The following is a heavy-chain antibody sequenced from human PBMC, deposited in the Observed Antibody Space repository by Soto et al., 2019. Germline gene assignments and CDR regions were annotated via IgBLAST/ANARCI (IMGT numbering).Heavy chain of an antibody. V-gene: IGHV1-3*05. CDR3: TGVRPISNSYGFDY. D-gene: IGHD6-6*01. J-gene: IGHJ4*02. CDR2: INAGNGNT. Sequence: QVHLVQSGAEEKKPGDSVTVSCKASGYTFFNYAMYWVRQAPGQRLEWMGWINAGNGNTKYSPKFQGRVTITSDTSASTVYMELPSLRSEDTGVYYCTGVRPISNSYGFDYWGQGTLVTVSS. CDR1: GYTFFNYA.